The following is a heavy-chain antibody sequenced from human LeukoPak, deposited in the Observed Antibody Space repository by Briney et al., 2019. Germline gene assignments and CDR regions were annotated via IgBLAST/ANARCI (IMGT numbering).Heavy chain of an antibody. V-gene: IGHV3-23*01. CDR3: AKMSGWYQADY. D-gene: IGHD6-19*01. J-gene: IGHJ4*02. CDR2: ISGSGGST. Sequence: GGSLRLSCAASGFTFSSYAMSWVRQAPGKGLEWVSAISGSGGSTYYADSVKGRFTISRDNPKNPLYLQMNSLRAEDTAVYYCAKMSGWYQADYRGQGTLVTVSS. CDR1: GFTFSSYA.